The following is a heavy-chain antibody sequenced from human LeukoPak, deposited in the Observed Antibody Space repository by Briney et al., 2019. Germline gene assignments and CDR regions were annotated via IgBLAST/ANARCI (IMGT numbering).Heavy chain of an antibody. Sequence: TASETLSLTCTVSGGSISSGSYYWSWIRQPAGKGLEWIGRIYTSGSTNYNPSLKSRVTISVDTSKNQFSLKLSSVTAADTAVYYCASFWSGYSTFDYWGQGTLVTVSS. CDR2: IYTSGST. CDR1: GGSISSGSYY. V-gene: IGHV4-61*02. CDR3: ASFWSGYSTFDY. J-gene: IGHJ4*02. D-gene: IGHD3-3*01.